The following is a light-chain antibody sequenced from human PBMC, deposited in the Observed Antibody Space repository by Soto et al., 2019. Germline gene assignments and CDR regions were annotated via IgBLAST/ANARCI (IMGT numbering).Light chain of an antibody. Sequence: QSALTQPASVSGSPGKSITISCTGTSSDVGGYNYVSWYQQYPGKAPKLMIYAVSNRPSGVSNRFSGSKSGNTASLTISGLQAEDEADYYCSSYTSSSTVVFGGGTQLTVL. CDR1: SSDVGGYNY. CDR2: AVS. J-gene: IGLJ2*01. V-gene: IGLV2-14*01. CDR3: SSYTSSSTVV.